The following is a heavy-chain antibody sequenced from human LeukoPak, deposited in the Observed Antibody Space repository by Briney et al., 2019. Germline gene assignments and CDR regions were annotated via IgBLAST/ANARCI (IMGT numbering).Heavy chain of an antibody. CDR2: LSPGDSEA. D-gene: IGHD2-2*01. J-gene: IGHJ4*02. V-gene: IGHV5-51*01. Sequence: GESLKISCKGSGYTFTNYYIGWVRQIPGKGLEWMGILSPGDSEARYSPSFKGQVTISADKSISTAYLRWSSLKASDSAIYYCARRYCSSTSCNPYFFDFWGQGTLVTVSS. CDR3: ARRYCSSTSCNPYFFDF. CDR1: GYTFTNYY.